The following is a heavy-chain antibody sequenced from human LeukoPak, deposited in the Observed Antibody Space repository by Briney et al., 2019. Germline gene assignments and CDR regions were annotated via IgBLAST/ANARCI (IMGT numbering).Heavy chain of an antibody. D-gene: IGHD6-13*01. CDR2: ISAYNGNT. J-gene: IGHJ4*02. CDR1: GYTFTSYG. Sequence: GASVKVSCKASGYTFTSYGISWVRQAPGQGLEWMGWISAYNGNTNYAQKLQGRVTMTTDTSTSTAYMELRGLRSDDTAVYYCARAEYSSSWYSFKSLVGYFDYWGQGTLVTVSS. V-gene: IGHV1-18*01. CDR3: ARAEYSSSWYSFKSLVGYFDY.